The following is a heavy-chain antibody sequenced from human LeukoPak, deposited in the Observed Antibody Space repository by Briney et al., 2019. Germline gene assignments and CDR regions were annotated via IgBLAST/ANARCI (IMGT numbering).Heavy chain of an antibody. D-gene: IGHD3-22*01. Sequence: PSETLSLTCTVSGGSISSHYWSWIRQPPGKGLEWIGHIYYSGSTNYNPSLKSRVTISVDTSKNQFSLKLSSVTAADTAVYYYARAYDSSGSGAFDIWGQGTMVTVSS. J-gene: IGHJ3*02. V-gene: IGHV4-59*11. CDR3: ARAYDSSGSGAFDI. CDR2: IYYSGST. CDR1: GGSISSHY.